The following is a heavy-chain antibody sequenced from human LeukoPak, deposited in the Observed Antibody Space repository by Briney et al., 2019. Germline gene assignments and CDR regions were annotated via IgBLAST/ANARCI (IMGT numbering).Heavy chain of an antibody. Sequence: GGSLRLSCAASGFTFSSYGMHWVRQAPGKGLEWVAVIWYDGSNKYYADSVKGRFTISRDNSKNTLYLQMNSLRTEDTAVYYCARDQHIAAAGTRVYWGQGTLVTVSS. CDR2: IWYDGSNK. CDR1: GFTFSSYG. D-gene: IGHD6-13*01. V-gene: IGHV3-33*08. CDR3: ARDQHIAAAGTRVY. J-gene: IGHJ4*02.